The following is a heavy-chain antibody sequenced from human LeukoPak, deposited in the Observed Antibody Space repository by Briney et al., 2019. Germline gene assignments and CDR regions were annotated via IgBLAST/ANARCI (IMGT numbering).Heavy chain of an antibody. Sequence: PSETLSLTCTVSGGSISSSTYYWGWIRQPPGKGLEWIGSMFYSGSTYYNSSLKSRVTISIDTSMNQFSLKLSSVTAADTAVYYCSRLTHGYYFDYWGQGTLVTVSS. V-gene: IGHV4-39*01. J-gene: IGHJ4*02. D-gene: IGHD2-2*03. CDR1: GGSISSSTYY. CDR3: SRLTHGYYFDY. CDR2: MFYSGST.